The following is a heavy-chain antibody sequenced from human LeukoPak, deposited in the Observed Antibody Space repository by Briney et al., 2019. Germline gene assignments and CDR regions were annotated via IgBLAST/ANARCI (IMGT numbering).Heavy chain of an antibody. CDR3: ATAEGGAGSGLVVRFAF. J-gene: IGHJ4*02. Sequence: GGSLRLSCAASRFTFSDYYMSWIRQAPGKGLEWLSYIISSNSYTSYADSVKGRFTISRDNAKNSLYLQMNSMRVEDTAVYYCATAEGGAGSGLVVRFAFWGQGTLVTVSS. CDR2: IISSNSYT. CDR1: RFTFSDYY. V-gene: IGHV3-11*03. D-gene: IGHD3-10*01.